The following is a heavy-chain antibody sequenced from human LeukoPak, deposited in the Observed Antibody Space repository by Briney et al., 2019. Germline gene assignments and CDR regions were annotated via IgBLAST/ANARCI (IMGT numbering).Heavy chain of an antibody. CDR3: ARDDKLDY. V-gene: IGHV3-7*01. Sequence: GGSLRLSCVASGFSFSGYWMTWVRQAPGKGLEWVANINHDGSEKYYLDSVKGRFTISRDNAKNSLYLQMNSLRAEDTAVYYCARDDKLDYWGQGTLVTVSS. CDR1: GFSFSGYW. J-gene: IGHJ4*02. CDR2: INHDGSEK.